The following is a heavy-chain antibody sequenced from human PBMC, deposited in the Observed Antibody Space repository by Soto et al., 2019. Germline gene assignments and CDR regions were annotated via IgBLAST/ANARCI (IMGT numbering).Heavy chain of an antibody. CDR1: GGSISSSNW. Sequence: PSETLSLTCAVSGGSISSSNWWSWVRQPPGKGLEWIGEIYHSGSTNYNPSLKSRVTISVDKSKNQFSLKLSSVTAADTAVYYCARKTVVPAAIVFGMDVWGQGTTVTVS. CDR3: ARKTVVPAAIVFGMDV. CDR2: IYHSGST. V-gene: IGHV4-4*02. J-gene: IGHJ6*02. D-gene: IGHD2-2*01.